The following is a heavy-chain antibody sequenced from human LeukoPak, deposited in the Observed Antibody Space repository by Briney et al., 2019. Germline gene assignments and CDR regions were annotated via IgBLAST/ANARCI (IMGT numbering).Heavy chain of an antibody. CDR1: GYTFTTYY. CDR2: INPSDGST. Sequence: ASVKVSCKASGYTFTTYYIHWVRQAPGQGLEWMGIINPSDGSTSYAQKFQGRVTMTRDTSTSTVYMELSSLRFEDTAVYYCARPLTSIAVAGDAFDIWGQGTMVTVSS. V-gene: IGHV1-46*01. CDR3: ARPLTSIAVAGDAFDI. D-gene: IGHD6-19*01. J-gene: IGHJ3*02.